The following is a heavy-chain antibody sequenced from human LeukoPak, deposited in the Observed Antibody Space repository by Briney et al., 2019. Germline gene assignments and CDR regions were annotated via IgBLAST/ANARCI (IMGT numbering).Heavy chain of an antibody. CDR1: GYTLTELS. CDR2: FDPEDGET. V-gene: IGHV1-24*01. J-gene: IGHJ3*02. D-gene: IGHD3-22*01. Sequence: ASVKVSCKVSGYTLTELSMHWVRQAPGKGLEWMGGFDPEDGETIYAQKFQGRVTMTEDTSTDTAYMELSSLRSEDTAVYYCATVRAYYDSSGYTGDAFDIWGQGTMVTVSS. CDR3: ATVRAYYDSSGYTGDAFDI.